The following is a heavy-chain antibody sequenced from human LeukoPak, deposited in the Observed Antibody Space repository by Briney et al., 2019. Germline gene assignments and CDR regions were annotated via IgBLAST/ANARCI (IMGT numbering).Heavy chain of an antibody. CDR2: IIPIFGTA. J-gene: IGHJ6*03. CDR3: ARSPLIQYDSWSGYDPPDYYYYYMDV. V-gene: IGHV1-69*01. CDR1: GGTFSSYA. D-gene: IGHD3-3*01. Sequence: SVKVSCKASGGTFSSYAISWVRQAPGQGLEWMGGIIPIFGTANYAQKFQGRVTITADESTSTAYMELSSLRSEDTAVYYCARSPLIQYDSWSGYDPPDYYYYYMDVWGKGTTVTVSS.